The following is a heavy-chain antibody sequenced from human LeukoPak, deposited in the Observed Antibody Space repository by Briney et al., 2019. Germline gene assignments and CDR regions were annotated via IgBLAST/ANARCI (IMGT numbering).Heavy chain of an antibody. D-gene: IGHD4-17*01. V-gene: IGHV1-69*04. CDR3: AREKPGDYGNWFDP. CDR1: GGTFSSYT. Sequence: SVKVSCKASGGTFSSYTISWVRQAPGQGLEWMGRIIPILGIANYAQKFQGRVTITADKSTSTAYMELSSLRSKDTAVYYCAREKPGDYGNWFDPWGQGTLVTVSS. CDR2: IIPILGIA. J-gene: IGHJ5*02.